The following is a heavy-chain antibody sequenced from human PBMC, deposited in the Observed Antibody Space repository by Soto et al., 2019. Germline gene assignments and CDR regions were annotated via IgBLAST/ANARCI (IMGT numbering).Heavy chain of an antibody. CDR2: IPQDGVDG. V-gene: IGHV3-7*03. CDR1: GFTFSMYS. J-gene: IGHJ4*02. Sequence: PGGSLRLSCEVSGFTFSMYSMSWVRQSPGKGLEWVAKIPQDGVDGHYADSVKGRFIISRDNGKNSLHLQLNNLRAEDTAVYYCVKDSTDAWYGYFDFWGQGALVTVSS. CDR3: VKDSTDAWYGYFDF. D-gene: IGHD6-13*01.